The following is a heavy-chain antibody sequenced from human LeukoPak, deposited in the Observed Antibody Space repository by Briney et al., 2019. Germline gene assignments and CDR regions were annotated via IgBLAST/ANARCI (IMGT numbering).Heavy chain of an antibody. CDR3: ARTQSQSGSYRYYFGY. V-gene: IGHV4-61*08. CDR1: GASVGSAGHY. Sequence: SETLSLTCTVSGASVGSAGHYWSWIRQPPGGGLEWIGYVYYIANTNYNPSLKSRVTMSVNPSKNQFSLKLNSVTAADTAMYYCARTQSQSGSYRYYFGYWGQGTLVTVSS. D-gene: IGHD1-26*01. J-gene: IGHJ4*02. CDR2: VYYIANT.